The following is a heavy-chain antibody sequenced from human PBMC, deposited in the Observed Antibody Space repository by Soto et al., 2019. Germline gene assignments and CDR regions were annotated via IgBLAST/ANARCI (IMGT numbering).Heavy chain of an antibody. Sequence: PSETLSLTCTVSGGSVSSGSYYWSWIRQPPGKGLEWIGYIYYSGSTNYNPSLKSRVTISVDTSKNQFSLKLSSVTAADTAVYYCARTEVIVVVPAANYYDMDVWGHGTTVTGSS. CDR2: IYYSGST. V-gene: IGHV4-61*01. J-gene: IGHJ6*02. D-gene: IGHD2-2*01. CDR1: GGSVSSGSYY. CDR3: ARTEVIVVVPAANYYDMDV.